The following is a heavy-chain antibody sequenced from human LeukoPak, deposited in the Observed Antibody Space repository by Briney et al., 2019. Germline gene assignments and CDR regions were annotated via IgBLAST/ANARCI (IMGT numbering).Heavy chain of an antibody. CDR3: ARTDSVPVTYY. V-gene: IGHV3-74*01. Sequence: GGSLRLSCAASGFTFSSYWMHWVRQAPGKGLVWVSRINSDGSSTSYADSVKGRFTISRDNAKNTLYLQMNSLRAEDTAVYYCARTDSVPVTYYWGQGTLVTVSS. D-gene: IGHD6-19*01. CDR2: INSDGSST. CDR1: GFTFSSYW. J-gene: IGHJ4*02.